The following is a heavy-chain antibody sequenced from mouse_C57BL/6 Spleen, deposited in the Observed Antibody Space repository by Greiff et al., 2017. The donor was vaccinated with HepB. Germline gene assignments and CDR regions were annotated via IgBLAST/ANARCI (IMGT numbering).Heavy chain of an antibody. V-gene: IGHV1-82*01. CDR1: GYAFSSSW. CDR3: ARSYYYGSSPYFGY. D-gene: IGHD1-1*01. CDR2: IYPGDGDT. Sequence: QVQLQQSGPELVKPGASVKISCKASGYAFSSSWMNWVKQRPGKGLEWIGRIYPGDGDTNYNGKFKGKATLTADKSSSTSYMQLSSLTSEDSAVYFCARSYYYGSSPYFGYWGQGTTLTFSS. J-gene: IGHJ2*01.